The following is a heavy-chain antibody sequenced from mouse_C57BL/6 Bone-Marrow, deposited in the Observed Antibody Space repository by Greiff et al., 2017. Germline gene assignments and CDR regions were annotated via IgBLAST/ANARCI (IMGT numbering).Heavy chain of an antibody. V-gene: IGHV1-5*01. Sequence: EVQLQQSGTVLARPGASVKMSCKTSGYTFTSYWMHWVKQRPGQGLEWIRAIYPGNSDTSYNQKFKGKAKLTAVTSASTAYMERSSLTNEDSAVYCCTRDGYDGDWFAYWGQGTLVTVSA. CDR2: IYPGNSDT. CDR3: TRDGYDGDWFAY. CDR1: GYTFTSYW. D-gene: IGHD2-2*01. J-gene: IGHJ3*01.